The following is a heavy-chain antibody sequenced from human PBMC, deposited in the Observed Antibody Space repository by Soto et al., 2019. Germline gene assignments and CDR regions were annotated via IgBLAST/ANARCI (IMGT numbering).Heavy chain of an antibody. J-gene: IGHJ4*02. CDR1: GFTFSDYD. Sequence: GGSLRRSCAASGFTFSDYDMNWVRQTPGKGMGWDSYISSSSATIYYADSVKGRFPISRDNAKNSLYLQMNSLRDEDTAVYYCARSIIMIVVVTPSGFDYWGRGTLVTVSS. CDR2: ISSSSATI. CDR3: ARSIIMIVVVTPSGFDY. D-gene: IGHD3-22*01. V-gene: IGHV3-48*02.